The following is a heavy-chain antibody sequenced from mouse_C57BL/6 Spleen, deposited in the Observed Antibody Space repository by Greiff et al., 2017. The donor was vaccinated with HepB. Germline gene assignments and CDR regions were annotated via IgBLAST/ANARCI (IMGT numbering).Heavy chain of an antibody. J-gene: IGHJ2*01. D-gene: IGHD4-1*02. V-gene: IGHV5-16*01. CDR3: ARDKATYYFDY. CDR2: INYDGSST. CDR1: GFTFSDYY. Sequence: DVKLVESEGGLVQPGSSMKLSCTASGFTFSDYYMAWVRQVPEKGLEWVANINYDGSSTYYLDSLKSRFIISRDNAKNILYLQMSSLKSEDTATYYCARDKATYYFDYWGQGTTLTVSS.